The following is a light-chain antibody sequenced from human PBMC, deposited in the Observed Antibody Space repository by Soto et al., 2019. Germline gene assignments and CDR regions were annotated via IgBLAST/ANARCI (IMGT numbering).Light chain of an antibody. CDR3: QQYGSSLTWT. Sequence: EIVLTQSPGTLSLSPGERATLSCRASQSVSSSYLAWYQQTPGQAPRLLIYGASSRAPGIPDRFSGSGSGTDFALTISRLEPEDFAVYYCQQYGSSLTWTFGKGTKVDIQ. CDR2: GAS. CDR1: QSVSSSY. J-gene: IGKJ1*01. V-gene: IGKV3-20*01.